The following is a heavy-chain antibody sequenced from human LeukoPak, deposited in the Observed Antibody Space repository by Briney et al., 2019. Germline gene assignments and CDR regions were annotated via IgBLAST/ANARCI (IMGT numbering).Heavy chain of an antibody. V-gene: IGHV3-53*01. CDR2: IYSGGST. CDR1: GLTVSSNY. CDR3: AIRPGGSGSYYNLGY. D-gene: IGHD3-10*01. Sequence: GGSLRLSCAASGLTVSSNYMSWVRQAPGKGLEWVSVIYSGGSTYYADSVKGRFTISRGNSKNTLYLQMNSLRAEDTAVYYCAIRPGGSGSYYNLGYWGQGTLVTVSS. J-gene: IGHJ4*02.